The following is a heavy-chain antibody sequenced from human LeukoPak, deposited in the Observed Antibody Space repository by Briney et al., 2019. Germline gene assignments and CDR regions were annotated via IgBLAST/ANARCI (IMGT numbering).Heavy chain of an antibody. CDR3: ARELRYFEWFQQRDDAFDI. J-gene: IGHJ3*02. D-gene: IGHD3-9*01. CDR1: GGSISSYY. Sequence: SETLSLTCTVSGGSISSYYWSWIRQPPGKGLDWIGYIYYCGSTNYNPSLKSRVTISVKTSKNQFSLKLSSVTAADTAVYYCARELRYFEWFQQRDDAFDIWGQGTIVTVSS. CDR2: IYYCGST. V-gene: IGHV4-59*01.